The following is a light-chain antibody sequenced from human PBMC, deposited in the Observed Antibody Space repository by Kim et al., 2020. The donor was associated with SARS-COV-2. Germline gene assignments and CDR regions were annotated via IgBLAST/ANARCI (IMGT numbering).Light chain of an antibody. CDR3: QQRTNWPLT. Sequence: LSPGERATLSCRASQSVRSYLAWYQQKPGQAPKLLIYDASNRATGIPVRFSGSGSGTDFTLTINSLEPEDFAVYFCQQRTNWPLTFGGGTKVDIK. CDR1: QSVRSY. V-gene: IGKV3-11*01. J-gene: IGKJ4*01. CDR2: DAS.